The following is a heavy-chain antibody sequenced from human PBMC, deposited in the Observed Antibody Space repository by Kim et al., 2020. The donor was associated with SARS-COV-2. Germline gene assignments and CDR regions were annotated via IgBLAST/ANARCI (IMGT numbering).Heavy chain of an antibody. CDR3: ARGKRYFDWLSARGYYYGMDV. CDR1: GGSFSGYY. D-gene: IGHD3-9*01. V-gene: IGHV4-34*01. CDR2: INHSGST. Sequence: SETLSLTCAVYGGSFSGYYWSWIRQPPGKGLEWIGEINHSGSTNYNPSLKSRVTISVDTSKNQFSLKLSSVTAADTAVYYCARGKRYFDWLSARGYYYGMDVWGQGTTVTVSS. J-gene: IGHJ6*02.